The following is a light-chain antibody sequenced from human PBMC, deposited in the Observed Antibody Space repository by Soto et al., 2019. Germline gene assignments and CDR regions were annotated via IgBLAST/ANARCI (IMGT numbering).Light chain of an antibody. CDR2: AAS. CDR1: QGLSNY. Sequence: SPSKLSTLVGDSIPITSRASQGLSNYLLWYQQKPGQAPDLLIYAASTWQSGIPARFSGSGSETDFSLTIRSLQPEDLAAYYCQQHYHWPLTFGGGTKVDIK. CDR3: QQHYHWPLT. J-gene: IGKJ4*01. V-gene: IGKV1-9*01.